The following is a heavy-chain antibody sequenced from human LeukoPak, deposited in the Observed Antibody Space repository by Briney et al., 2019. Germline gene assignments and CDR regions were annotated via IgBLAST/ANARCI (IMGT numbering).Heavy chain of an antibody. D-gene: IGHD3-22*01. Sequence: ASVKVSCKASGYTFTGYYMHWVRQAPGQGLEWMGWINPNSGGTNYAQKFQGRVTMTRDTSISTAYMELSSLRSEDTAVYYCATGPYDSSGYYYPPFDYWGQGTLVTVSS. V-gene: IGHV1-2*02. CDR1: GYTFTGYY. J-gene: IGHJ4*02. CDR2: INPNSGGT. CDR3: ATGPYDSSGYYYPPFDY.